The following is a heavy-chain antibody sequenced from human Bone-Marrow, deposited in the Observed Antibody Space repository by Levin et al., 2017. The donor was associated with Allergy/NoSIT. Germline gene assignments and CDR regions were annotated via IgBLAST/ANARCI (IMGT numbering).Heavy chain of an antibody. D-gene: IGHD1-26*01. Sequence: PSETLSLTCAFYGGSFSEYYWNWIRQSPGKGLEWIGEISHSGNTNYNPSLKSRVTLSVDMSRNEFSLKLSSVTAADTAMYYCARGHWELDRFDNWAQGTLVTVSS. CDR1: GGSFSEYY. J-gene: IGHJ4*02. CDR2: ISHSGNT. V-gene: IGHV4-34*01. CDR3: ARGHWELDRFDN.